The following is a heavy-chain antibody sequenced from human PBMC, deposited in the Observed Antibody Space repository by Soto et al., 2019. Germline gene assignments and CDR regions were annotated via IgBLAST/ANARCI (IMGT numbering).Heavy chain of an antibody. Sequence: QVQLVQSGAEVKKPGASVKVSCKASGYTFTSYGISWVRQAPGQGLEWMGWISAYNGNTNYAQKLQGRVTMTTDTSTSTANMELRSLRSEDTAVYYCARENYDYIWGSYRSYYFDYWCQGTLGTVSS. V-gene: IGHV1-18*01. D-gene: IGHD3-16*02. J-gene: IGHJ4*02. CDR2: ISAYNGNT. CDR3: ARENYDYIWGSYRSYYFDY. CDR1: GYTFTSYG.